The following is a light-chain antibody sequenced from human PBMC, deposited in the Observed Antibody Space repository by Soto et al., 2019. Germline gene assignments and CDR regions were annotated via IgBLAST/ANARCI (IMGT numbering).Light chain of an antibody. CDR3: QQSYMTPRT. CDR2: AAS. V-gene: IGKV1-39*01. Sequence: DIQMTQSPSSLSASVGDRVAITCRASQTIDVYLNWYLQKPGRAPQLLIYAASKLQSGAPSRFSRSGSGTDFTLTISSLQADDSATYLCQQSYMTPRTLGQGTKVEI. J-gene: IGKJ1*01. CDR1: QTIDVY.